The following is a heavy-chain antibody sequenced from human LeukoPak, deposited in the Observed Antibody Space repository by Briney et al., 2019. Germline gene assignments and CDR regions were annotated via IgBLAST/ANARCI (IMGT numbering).Heavy chain of an antibody. J-gene: IGHJ1*01. CDR2: ISGSGGST. D-gene: IGHD6-19*01. V-gene: IGHV3-23*01. CDR1: GFTFSSYA. CDR3: AKSRLAVAGGYAEYFQH. Sequence: PGGSLRLSCAASGFTFSSYAMSWVRQAPGKGLEWVSAISGSGGSTYYADSVKGRFTISRDNSKNTLCLQMNSLRAEDTAVYYCAKSRLAVAGGYAEYFQHWGQGTLVTVSS.